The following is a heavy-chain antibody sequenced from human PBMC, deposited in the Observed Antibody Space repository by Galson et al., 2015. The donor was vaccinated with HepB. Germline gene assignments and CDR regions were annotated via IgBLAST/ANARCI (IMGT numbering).Heavy chain of an antibody. CDR2: IYPGDSDT. J-gene: IGHJ6*02. CDR3: ARHIIPGRYDILTGYYWADYYYGMDV. V-gene: IGHV5-51*01. Sequence: QSGAEVKKPGESLKISCKGSGYSFTSYWIGWVRQMPGEGLEWMGIIYPGDSDTRYSPSFQGQVTISADKSISTAYLQWSSLKASDTAMYYCARHIIPGRYDILTGYYWADYYYGMDVWGQGTTVTVSS. D-gene: IGHD3-9*01. CDR1: GYSFTSYW.